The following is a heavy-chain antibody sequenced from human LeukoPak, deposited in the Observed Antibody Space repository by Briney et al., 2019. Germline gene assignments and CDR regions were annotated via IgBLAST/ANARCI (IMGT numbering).Heavy chain of an antibody. CDR3: ARDRTGSPTSVFDM. CDR2: ISGSGGST. D-gene: IGHD1-26*01. CDR1: GFTFSSYA. V-gene: IGHV3-23*01. Sequence: GGSLRLSCAASGFTFSSYAMSWVRQAPGKGLEWVSAISGSGGSTYYADSVKGRFTISRDNSKNTLYLQMNSLRAEDTAVFYCARDRTGSPTSVFDMWGHGTMVTVSA. J-gene: IGHJ3*02.